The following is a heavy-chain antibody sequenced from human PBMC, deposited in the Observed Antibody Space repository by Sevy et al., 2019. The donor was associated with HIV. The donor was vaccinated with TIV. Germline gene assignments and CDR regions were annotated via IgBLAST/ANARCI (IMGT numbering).Heavy chain of an antibody. CDR3: ARASWDYDILTGYDYNWFDP. J-gene: IGHJ5*02. CDR2: MNPNSGNT. Sequence: ASVKVSCKASGYTFTSYDSNWVRQATGQGLEWMGWMNPNSGNTGYAQKFQGRVTMTRNTSISTAYMELSSLRSEDTAVYYCARASWDYDILTGYDYNWFDPWGQGTLVTVSS. D-gene: IGHD3-9*01. V-gene: IGHV1-8*01. CDR1: GYTFTSYD.